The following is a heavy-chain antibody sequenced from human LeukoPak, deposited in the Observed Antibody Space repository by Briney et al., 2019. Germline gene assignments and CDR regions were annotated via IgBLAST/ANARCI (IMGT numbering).Heavy chain of an antibody. J-gene: IGHJ4*02. CDR3: GTSDY. V-gene: IGHV3-7*03. CDR1: GFTFRRYW. CDR2: RNEDGNKK. Sequence: SGGSLRLSCTASGFTFRRYWMGWVRQAPGKGLEWVANRNEDGNKKYYVDSVKGRFTISRDNSKNSLYLQMNSLRAEDTAVYYCGTSDYWGQGTLVTVSS.